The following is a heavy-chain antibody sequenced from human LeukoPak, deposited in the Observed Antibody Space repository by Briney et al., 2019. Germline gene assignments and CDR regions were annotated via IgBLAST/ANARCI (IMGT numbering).Heavy chain of an antibody. CDR2: MHYSGTT. V-gene: IGHV4-61*08. D-gene: IGHD1-26*01. CDR3: ARAAYSGSYRYYYGMDV. Sequence: SETLFLTCSISGGSISGGSISGYHWSWIRQPPGKGLELIAYMHYSGTTHYNPSLKSRVSISVDTSRKQISLELTSVTAADTAVYYCARAAYSGSYRYYYGMDVWGQGTTVTVSS. J-gene: IGHJ6*02. CDR1: GGSISGGSISGYH.